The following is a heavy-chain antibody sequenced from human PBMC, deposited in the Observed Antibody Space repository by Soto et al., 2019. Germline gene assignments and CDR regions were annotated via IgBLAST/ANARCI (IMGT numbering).Heavy chain of an antibody. CDR2: TRNKANSYTT. J-gene: IGHJ4*02. CDR1: GFTFSDHY. V-gene: IGHV3-72*01. Sequence: EVQLVESGGGLVQPGGSLRLSCAASGFTFSDHYMDWVRQAPGKGLEWVGRTRNKANSYTTEYAASVKGRFTISRDDSKNSLYLQMNSLKTEDTAVYYCSRTRRGGNGEGCFYYWGQGTLVTVSS. D-gene: IGHD2-15*01. CDR3: SRTRRGGNGEGCFYY.